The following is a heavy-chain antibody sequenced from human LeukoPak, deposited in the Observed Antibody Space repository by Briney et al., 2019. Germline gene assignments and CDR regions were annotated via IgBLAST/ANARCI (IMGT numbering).Heavy chain of an antibody. D-gene: IGHD3-10*01. CDR3: ARGSGEGTMVRGVITLDY. CDR1: GFTFSSYW. CDR2: IKQDGSEK. Sequence: GGSLRLSCAASGFTFSSYWMSWVRQAPGKGLEWVANIKQDGSEKYYVDSVKGRFTISRDNAKNSLYLQMNSLRAEDTAVYYCARGSGEGTMVRGVITLDYWGQGTLVTVPS. J-gene: IGHJ4*02. V-gene: IGHV3-7*01.